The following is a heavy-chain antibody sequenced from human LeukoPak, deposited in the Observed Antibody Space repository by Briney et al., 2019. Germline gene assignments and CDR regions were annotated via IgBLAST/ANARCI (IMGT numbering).Heavy chain of an antibody. Sequence: GGSLRLSCAASGFTFDDHAMHWVRQAPGKGLEWVSGISWNSGSIGYADSVKGRFTISRDNAKNFLYLQMNSLRAEDTALYYCAKATFSSPDYWGQGTLVTVSS. CDR1: GFTFDDHA. CDR3: AKATFSSPDY. D-gene: IGHD2-2*01. V-gene: IGHV3-9*01. J-gene: IGHJ4*02. CDR2: ISWNSGSI.